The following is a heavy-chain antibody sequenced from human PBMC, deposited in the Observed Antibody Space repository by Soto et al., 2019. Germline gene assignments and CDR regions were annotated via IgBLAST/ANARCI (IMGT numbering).Heavy chain of an antibody. CDR1: GYTSTNYG. V-gene: IGHV1-3*01. CDR2: INAGSGNT. Sequence: ASVKVSCKASGYTSTNYGMHWVRQAPGQRLEWMGWINAGSGNTKYSQKFQGRITITTDESASTVYMELSSLRSEDTAVYYCAKATYYYDSSGYYFDYWGQGTLVTVSS. J-gene: IGHJ4*02. CDR3: AKATYYYDSSGYYFDY. D-gene: IGHD3-22*01.